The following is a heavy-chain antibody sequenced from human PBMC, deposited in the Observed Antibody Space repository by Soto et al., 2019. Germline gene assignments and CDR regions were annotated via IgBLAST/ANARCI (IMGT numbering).Heavy chain of an antibody. CDR2: ISAYNGNT. CDR1: GYTFTSYG. CDR3: AGPRIPVSGMYV. D-gene: IGHD6-6*01. Sequence: QVQLVQSGAEVKKPGASVKVSCKASGYTFTSYGISWVRQAPGQGLEWMGWISAYNGNTNYAQKLHGRVNKTTATSTSTAYMELRSLRSDDTAVYYCAGPRIPVSGMYVWGHGTTFTVAS. V-gene: IGHV1-18*01. J-gene: IGHJ6*02.